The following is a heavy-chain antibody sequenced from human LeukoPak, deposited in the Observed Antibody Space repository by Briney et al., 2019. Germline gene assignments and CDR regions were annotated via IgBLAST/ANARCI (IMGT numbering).Heavy chain of an antibody. CDR3: ARDGDWVFDH. J-gene: IGHJ5*02. CDR1: GFTFSNYP. D-gene: IGHD2-21*01. Sequence: PGGSLRLSCSTSGFTFSNYPMNWIRQAPGKGLEWISYIRASSNALYYAASVKGRFTISRDNAKNSLFLQMNSLRVEDTAVYYCARDGDWVFDHWGQGTLVTVSS. V-gene: IGHV3-48*04. CDR2: IRASSNAL.